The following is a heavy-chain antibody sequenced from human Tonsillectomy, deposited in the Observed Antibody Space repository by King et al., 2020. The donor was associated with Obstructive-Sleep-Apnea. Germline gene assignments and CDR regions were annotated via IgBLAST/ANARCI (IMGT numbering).Heavy chain of an antibody. D-gene: IGHD3-9*01. V-gene: IGHV4-34*01. J-gene: IGHJ4*02. Sequence: VQLQQWGARLLKPSETLSLTCAVYGGSFSGYSGSWIRQPPGKGLEWIGEINHVGNTNYNPSLKSRVTISVDTFKNQFSLRLTSVTAADTAVYFCARIPADYDVLTGYFRPFDYWGQGILVTVSS. CDR3: ARIPADYDVLTGYFRPFDY. CDR2: INHVGNT. CDR1: GGSFSGYS.